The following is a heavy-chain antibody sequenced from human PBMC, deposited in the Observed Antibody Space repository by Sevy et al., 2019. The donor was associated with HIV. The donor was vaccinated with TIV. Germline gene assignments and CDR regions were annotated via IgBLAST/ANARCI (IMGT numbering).Heavy chain of an antibody. CDR1: GFSFSSFW. Sequence: GGSLRLSCAVSGFSFSSFWMTWVRQGPGKGLEWVANIQKDGSEKYYVDSVKGRFTISRDNAKNSLYLQMNSLRFEDTAVYYCARGLRYYNILTGYYTADDYWGQGTLVTVSS. J-gene: IGHJ4*02. CDR2: IQKDGSEK. D-gene: IGHD3-9*01. CDR3: ARGLRYYNILTGYYTADDY. V-gene: IGHV3-7*04.